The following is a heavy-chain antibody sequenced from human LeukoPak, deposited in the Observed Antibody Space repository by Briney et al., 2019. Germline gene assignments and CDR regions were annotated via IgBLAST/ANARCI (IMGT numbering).Heavy chain of an antibody. CDR3: AGGGQQVAGTTDDY. J-gene: IGHJ4*02. Sequence: SETLSLTCAVSGGSISSSNWWSWVRPPPGRGLEWIGEIYHSGSTNYNPSLKSRVTISVDKSKNQFSLKLSSVTAADTAVYYCAGGGQQVAGTTDDYWGQGTLVTVSS. CDR2: IYHSGST. CDR1: GGSISSSNW. D-gene: IGHD6-19*01. V-gene: IGHV4-4*02.